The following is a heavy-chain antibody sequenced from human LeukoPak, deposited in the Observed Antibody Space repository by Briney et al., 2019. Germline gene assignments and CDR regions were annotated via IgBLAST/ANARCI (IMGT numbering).Heavy chain of an antibody. Sequence: ASVTVSFKASGYTFTSYGISWVRQAPGQGLEWMGWISAYNGNTNYAQKLQGRVTMTTDTSTSTDYMDLRSLRSDDTAMYYCARAEGAYTVATYRSWFDPWGQGTLVTVSS. CDR3: ARAEGAYTVATYRSWFDP. D-gene: IGHD4-17*01. CDR2: ISAYNGNT. CDR1: GYTFTSYG. J-gene: IGHJ5*02. V-gene: IGHV1-18*01.